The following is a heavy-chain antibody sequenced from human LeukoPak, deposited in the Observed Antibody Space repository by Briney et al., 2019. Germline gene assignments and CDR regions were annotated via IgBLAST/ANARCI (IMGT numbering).Heavy chain of an antibody. CDR3: ARDRRFNAFDI. D-gene: IGHD5-24*01. V-gene: IGHV3-33*01. CDR2: IWYDGSNK. Sequence: GGSLRLSCAASGFTFSSYGMHWVRQAPGKGLEWVAVIWYDGSNKYYADSVKGRFTISKDNSKNMLYLQMNSLRVEDTAVYYCARDRRFNAFDIWGQGTMVTVSS. CDR1: GFTFSSYG. J-gene: IGHJ3*02.